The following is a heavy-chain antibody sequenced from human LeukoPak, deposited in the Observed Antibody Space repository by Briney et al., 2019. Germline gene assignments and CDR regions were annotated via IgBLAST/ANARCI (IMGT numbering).Heavy chain of an antibody. CDR2: IYYSGST. V-gene: IGHV4-59*01. D-gene: IGHD3-10*01. CDR3: ARNPILWFGEGNWFDP. Sequence: SETLSLTCTVSGGSISSYYWSWIRQPPGKGLEWIGYIYYSGSTNYNPSLKSRVTISVDTSKNQFSLKLSSVTAADAAVYYCARNPILWFGEGNWFDPWGQGTLVTVSS. J-gene: IGHJ5*02. CDR1: GGSISSYY.